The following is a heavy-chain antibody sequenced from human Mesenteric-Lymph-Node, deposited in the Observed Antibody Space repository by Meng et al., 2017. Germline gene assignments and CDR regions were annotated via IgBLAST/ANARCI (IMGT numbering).Heavy chain of an antibody. D-gene: IGHD1-26*01. Sequence: GESLKISCAASRFSFSVYAMNWVRQAPGKGLEWVSAISGSGDRAYYADSVKGRFTISRDNSKNTLYLQMNSLRAGDTAVYYCTRDPGGPFDYWGQGTLVTVSS. CDR1: RFSFSVYA. J-gene: IGHJ4*02. CDR3: TRDPGGPFDY. CDR2: ISGSGDRA. V-gene: IGHV3-23*01.